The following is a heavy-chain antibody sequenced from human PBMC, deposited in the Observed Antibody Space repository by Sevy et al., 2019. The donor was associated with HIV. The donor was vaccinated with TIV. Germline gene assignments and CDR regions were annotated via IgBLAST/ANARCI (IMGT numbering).Heavy chain of an antibody. J-gene: IGHJ4*02. Sequence: GGSLRLSCAASGFTFSNAWMSWVRQAPGKGLEWVGRIKSKTDCGTTDYAAPVKGRFTISRDDSKNTLYLQMNSLKTEDTAVYYCTTQGGDYTRDYWGQGTLVTVSS. CDR2: IKSKTDCGTT. D-gene: IGHD4-17*01. V-gene: IGHV3-15*01. CDR3: TTQGGDYTRDY. CDR1: GFTFSNAW.